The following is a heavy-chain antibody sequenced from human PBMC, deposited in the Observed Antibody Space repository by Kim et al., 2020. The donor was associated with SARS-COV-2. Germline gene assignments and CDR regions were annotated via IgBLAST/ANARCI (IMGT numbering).Heavy chain of an antibody. J-gene: IGHJ4*02. CDR3: ARGVRGVINYFES. Sequence: GGSLRLSCAASEFTVSSMSWVRQAPGKGLEWVSIIYSGGNTYYADSVKGRFTISRDNSKNTLYLQMNSLRAEDTAVYYCARGVRGVINYFESWGQGTLVTVSS. CDR1: EFTVSS. D-gene: IGHD3-10*01. V-gene: IGHV3-66*01. CDR2: IYSGGNT.